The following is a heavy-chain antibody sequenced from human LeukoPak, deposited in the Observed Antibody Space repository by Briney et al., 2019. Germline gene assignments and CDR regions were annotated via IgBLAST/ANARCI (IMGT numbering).Heavy chain of an antibody. V-gene: IGHV3-7*05. CDR2: IKQDGSQK. D-gene: IGHD2-2*01. Sequence: GGSLRLSCAASGFTFNSYSMNWVRQAPGKGLEWVANIKQDGSQKYYVDSVKGRFTISRDNAKNSLYLQMNSLRAEDTAVYYCATPGYWGQGTLVTVSS. J-gene: IGHJ4*02. CDR1: GFTFNSYS. CDR3: ATPGY.